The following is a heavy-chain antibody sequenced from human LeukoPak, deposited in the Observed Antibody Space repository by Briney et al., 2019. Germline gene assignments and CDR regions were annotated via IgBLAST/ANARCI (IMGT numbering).Heavy chain of an antibody. CDR2: ISSSGSTI. J-gene: IGHJ6*02. Sequence: PGGALRLSCAASGFTFSRYEMNWVREAPGKGGERGSYISSSGSTIYYAEAVKGRFTISRENAKNTLYLQMNSLRAEDTAVYYCARDLGPVPAATLGIDVWGQGTTVTVSS. CDR1: GFTFSRYE. D-gene: IGHD2-2*01. CDR3: ARDLGPVPAATLGIDV. V-gene: IGHV3-48*03.